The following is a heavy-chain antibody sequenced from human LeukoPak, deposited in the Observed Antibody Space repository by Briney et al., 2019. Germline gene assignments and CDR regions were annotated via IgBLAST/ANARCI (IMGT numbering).Heavy chain of an antibody. J-gene: IGHJ4*02. V-gene: IGHV3-23*01. CDR1: GFTVSSNY. Sequence: GGSLGLSCAASGFTVSSNYMSWVRQAPGKGLEWVSAISGSGGSTYYADSVKGRFTISRDNSKNTLYLQMNSLRAEDTAVYYCAKDGINLRSGSFLDYWGQGTLVTVSS. CDR2: ISGSGGST. CDR3: AKDGINLRSGSFLDY. D-gene: IGHD1-26*01.